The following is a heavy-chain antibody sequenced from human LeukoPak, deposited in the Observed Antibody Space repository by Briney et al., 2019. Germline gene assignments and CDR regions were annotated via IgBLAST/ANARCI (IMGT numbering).Heavy chain of an antibody. J-gene: IGHJ5*02. CDR3: ARVEYGDYGWFDP. CDR1: GGSVSSDSYY. V-gene: IGHV4-61*01. Sequence: SETLSLTCTVSGGSVSSDSYYWTWIRQPPGKGLEWIGYISDSGSTNYNPSLKSRVTISLDTSKNQFSLKLTSLTAADTAAYYCARVEYGDYGWFDPWGQGTLVTVSS. CDR2: ISDSGST. D-gene: IGHD4-17*01.